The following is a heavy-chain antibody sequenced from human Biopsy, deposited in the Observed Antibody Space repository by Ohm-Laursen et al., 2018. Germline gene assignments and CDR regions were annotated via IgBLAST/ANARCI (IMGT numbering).Heavy chain of an antibody. CDR3: AKDKGTFNFYYYGMDV. Sequence: RSLRLSCSASGFSFSNSGMHWVRQAPGKGLEWVAAISYDGSKTDYGDSVKGRLNISRDNSKNNLDLQMSSLRVEDTAVYFCAKDKGTFNFYYYGMDVWGQGITVTVSS. D-gene: IGHD2/OR15-2a*01. J-gene: IGHJ6*02. V-gene: IGHV3-30*18. CDR2: ISYDGSKT. CDR1: GFSFSNSG.